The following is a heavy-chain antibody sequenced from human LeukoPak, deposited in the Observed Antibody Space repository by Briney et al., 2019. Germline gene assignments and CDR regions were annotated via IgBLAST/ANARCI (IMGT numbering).Heavy chain of an antibody. D-gene: IGHD2-15*01. CDR3: ARAHPTGYCSGGSCYSSGLYFQH. V-gene: IGHV3-48*01. CDR2: ISXXSSTI. J-gene: IGHJ1*01. Sequence: GGSLRLSCAASGFTFSSYSXNXVXHAPGXGLERVSYISXXSSTIYYADSVKGRFTIXRDNAKNSLYLQMNSLRVEDTAVYYCARAHPTGYCSGGSCYSSGLYFQHWGQGTLVTVSS. CDR1: GFTFSSYS.